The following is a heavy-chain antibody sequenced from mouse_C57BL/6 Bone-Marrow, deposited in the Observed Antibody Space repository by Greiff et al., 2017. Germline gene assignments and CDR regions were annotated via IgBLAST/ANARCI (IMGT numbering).Heavy chain of an antibody. CDR2: INPNNGGT. CDR1: GYTFTDYY. D-gene: IGHD3-2*02. CDR3: ASLDSSGFYYFDY. J-gene: IGHJ2*01. V-gene: IGHV1-26*01. Sequence: VQLQQSGPELVKPGASVKISCKASGYTFTDYYMNWVKQSHGKSLAWIGDINPNNGGTSYNQKFKGKATLTVDKSSSTAYMELRSLTSEDSAVYYCASLDSSGFYYFDYWGQGTTLTVSS.